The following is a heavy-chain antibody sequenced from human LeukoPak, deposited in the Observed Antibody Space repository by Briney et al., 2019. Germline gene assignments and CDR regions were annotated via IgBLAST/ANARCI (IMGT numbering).Heavy chain of an antibody. J-gene: IGHJ3*02. Sequence: ASVKVSCKASGYTFTGYYMHWVRQAPGQGLEWMGWINPNSGGTNYAQKFRGRVSMTRDTSISTAYMELSRLRSDDTAVYYCAREIPLMAAFDIWGQGTMVTVSS. CDR2: INPNSGGT. CDR1: GYTFTGYY. CDR3: AREIPLMAAFDI. V-gene: IGHV1-2*02. D-gene: IGHD5-24*01.